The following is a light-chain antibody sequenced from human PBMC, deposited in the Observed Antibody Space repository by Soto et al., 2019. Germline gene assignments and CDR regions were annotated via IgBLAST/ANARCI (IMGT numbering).Light chain of an antibody. Sequence: DIQVTQSPSSLSASVGDRVTITCRTSQNINIFLNWYQQKPGRAPMVVISAASNLESGVPSRFSGRGSGTEFTLTISNLQPGHSALYFCQESYSTPLAFGGGTKVDIK. CDR3: QESYSTPLA. CDR2: AAS. V-gene: IGKV1-39*01. J-gene: IGKJ4*01. CDR1: QNINIF.